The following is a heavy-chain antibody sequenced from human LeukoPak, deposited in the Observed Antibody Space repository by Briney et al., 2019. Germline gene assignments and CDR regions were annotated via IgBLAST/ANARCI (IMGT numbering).Heavy chain of an antibody. J-gene: IGHJ4*02. Sequence: ASVKVSCKASGGTFSSYAISWVRQAPGQRLEWMGGIIPIFGTANYAQKFQGRVTITADESTGTAYMELSSLRSEDTAVYYCARGVPAAILSYYFDYWGQGTLVTVSS. V-gene: IGHV1-69*13. D-gene: IGHD2-2*01. CDR3: ARGVPAAILSYYFDY. CDR2: IIPIFGTA. CDR1: GGTFSSYA.